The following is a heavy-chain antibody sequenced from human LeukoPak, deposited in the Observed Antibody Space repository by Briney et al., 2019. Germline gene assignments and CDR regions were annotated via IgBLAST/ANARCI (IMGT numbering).Heavy chain of an antibody. CDR2: ISSGGGTI. CDR1: GFTFSSYW. D-gene: IGHD3-3*01. Sequence: GGSLRLSCAASGFTFSSYWMSWIRQAPGKGLEWVSSISSGGGTIYYADSVKGRFTISRDNAKNSLYLQINSLRVEDTAVYFCARVLREWLLFGWFDPWGQGTLVTVSS. J-gene: IGHJ5*02. CDR3: ARVLREWLLFGWFDP. V-gene: IGHV3-11*01.